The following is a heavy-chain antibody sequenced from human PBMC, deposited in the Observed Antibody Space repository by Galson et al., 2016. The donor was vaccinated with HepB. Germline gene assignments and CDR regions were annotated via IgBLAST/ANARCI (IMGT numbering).Heavy chain of an antibody. CDR2: IRHDGGGI. CDR1: GFDFSIHG. D-gene: IGHD6-19*01. J-gene: IGHJ4*02. CDR3: VRDASSALYSGGYFDF. Sequence: SLRLSCAASGFDFSIHGMHWVRQAPGKGLEWVAVIRHDGGGIYYADSLKGRFIISRDNSESTLYLQLNSPRADDTAVYYCVRDASSALYSGGYFDFWGQGTLVTVSS. V-gene: IGHV3-33*01.